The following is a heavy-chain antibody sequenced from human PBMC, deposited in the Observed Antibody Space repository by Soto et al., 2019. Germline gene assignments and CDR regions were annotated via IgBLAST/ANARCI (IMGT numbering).Heavy chain of an antibody. J-gene: IGHJ4*02. CDR3: ARGASYYYVSGSDY. Sequence: SGPTLVNPTQTLTLTCTFSGFSLSTSGMCVSWIRQPPGKALEWLARIDWDDDKYYSTSLKTRLIISKDTSKNQVVLTMTNMEPVDTATYYCARGASYYYVSGSDYWGQGTLVTVSS. CDR2: IDWDDDK. V-gene: IGHV2-70*11. CDR1: GFSLSTSGMC. D-gene: IGHD3-10*01.